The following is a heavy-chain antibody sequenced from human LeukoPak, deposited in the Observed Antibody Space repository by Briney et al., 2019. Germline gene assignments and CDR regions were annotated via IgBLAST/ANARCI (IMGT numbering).Heavy chain of an antibody. Sequence: ASVKVSFKASGYTFTGYYMHWVRQAPGQGLEWMGWINPNSGGTNYAQKFQGRVTMTRDTSISTAYMELSRLRSDDTAVYYCARESKIVGATFDYYYGMDVWGQGTTVTVSS. CDR2: INPNSGGT. CDR1: GYTFTGYY. V-gene: IGHV1-2*02. CDR3: ARESKIVGATFDYYYGMDV. J-gene: IGHJ6*02. D-gene: IGHD1-26*01.